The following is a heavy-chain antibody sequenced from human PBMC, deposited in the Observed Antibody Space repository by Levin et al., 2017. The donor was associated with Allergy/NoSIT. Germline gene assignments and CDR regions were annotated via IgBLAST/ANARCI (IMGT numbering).Heavy chain of an antibody. Sequence: GESLKISCAVSGFTFSSYWMSWVRQAPGKGLEWVAHIKQDGSEKYYVDSVKGRFTISRDNAKNSLYLQMSSLRAEDTAVYYCARSGRIVIVPASWGQGTLVTVSA. CDR2: IKQDGSEK. J-gene: IGHJ5*02. D-gene: IGHD2/OR15-2a*01. CDR3: ARSGRIVIVPAS. V-gene: IGHV3-7*03. CDR1: GFTFSSYW.